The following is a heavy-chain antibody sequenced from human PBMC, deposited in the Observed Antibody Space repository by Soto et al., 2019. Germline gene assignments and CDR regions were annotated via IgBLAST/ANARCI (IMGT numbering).Heavy chain of an antibody. D-gene: IGHD5-12*01. CDR1: GLSLSNGRMG. V-gene: IGHV2-26*02. J-gene: IGHJ4*02. CDR3: ARTTGWWRRYDD. Sequence: QVTLKESGPALVKPTETLTLTCTVSGLSLSNGRMGVSWIRQPPGKALEWLAHVFSNDEKSSNTSLASRLTISENMSNSQLVLTMTNVDPVDTATYYCARTTGWWRRYDDWGQGTLVTVSS. CDR2: VFSNDEK.